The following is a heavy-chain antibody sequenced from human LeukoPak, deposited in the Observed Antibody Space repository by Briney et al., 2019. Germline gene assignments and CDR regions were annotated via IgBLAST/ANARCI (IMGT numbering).Heavy chain of an antibody. V-gene: IGHV3-11*01. D-gene: IGHD2-2*01. CDR1: GLIFSGYY. CDR3: ARVRGYCSSTSCYPYYFDY. Sequence: PGGSLRLSCAAPGLIFSGYYMGWIRQASGKGLEWVSYITSSGSMMYYADSVKGRFTISRDNAKNSLYVQMDSLRAEDTAIYYCARVRGYCSSTSCYPYYFDYWGQGTLVTVSS. CDR2: ITSSGSMM. J-gene: IGHJ4*02.